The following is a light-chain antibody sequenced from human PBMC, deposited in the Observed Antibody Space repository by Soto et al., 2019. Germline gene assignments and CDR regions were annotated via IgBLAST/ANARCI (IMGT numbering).Light chain of an antibody. V-gene: IGLV2-23*02. CDR2: EVT. CDR1: SGDVGGYNL. J-gene: IGLJ1*01. CDR3: CSDAGNSEV. Sequence: QSALTQPASVSGSPGQSITIPCTGTSGDVGGYNLVSWYQQHPGKDPKLMIYEVTERPSGVSNRFSGSKSGNTASLTISGVQPDDEADYYCCSDAGNSEVFGTGTKLTVL.